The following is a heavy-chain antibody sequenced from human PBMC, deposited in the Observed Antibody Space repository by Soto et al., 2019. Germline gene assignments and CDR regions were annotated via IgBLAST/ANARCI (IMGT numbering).Heavy chain of an antibody. CDR2: INVGNGNT. J-gene: IGHJ3*01. Sequence: ASVKVSCQASGYTFSSYGMHWVRQAPGQRLEWMGWINVGNGNTAYSQKFQGRVTITRDTTASTAYMELSSLTSEDTAVYYCARQDAFDVWGQGTMVTVSS. CDR3: ARQDAFDV. CDR1: GYTFSSYG. V-gene: IGHV1-3*01.